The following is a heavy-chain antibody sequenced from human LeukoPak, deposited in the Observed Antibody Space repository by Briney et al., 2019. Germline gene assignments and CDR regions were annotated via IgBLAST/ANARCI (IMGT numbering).Heavy chain of an antibody. CDR3: AELGITMIGGV. CDR2: ISSSGSTL. V-gene: IGHV3-48*03. D-gene: IGHD3-10*02. Sequence: GGSLRLSCAASGFTCSSYEMNWVRPAPGKGLEGGSYISSSGSTLYYTDYVKGRFTISRDNATNSLDLQMISLRAEDTAVYYCAELGITMIGGVWGKGTTVTISS. CDR1: GFTCSSYE. J-gene: IGHJ6*04.